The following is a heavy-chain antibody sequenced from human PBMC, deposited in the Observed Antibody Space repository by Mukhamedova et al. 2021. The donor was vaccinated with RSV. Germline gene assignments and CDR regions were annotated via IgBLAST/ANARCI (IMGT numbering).Heavy chain of an antibody. D-gene: IGHD4-11*01. CDR2: IYSGGST. J-gene: IGHJ6*03. V-gene: IGHV3-53*01. Sequence: GLEWVSVIYSGGSTYYADSVKGRFTTSRDNSKNTPYLQMNSLRAEDTAVYYCVRGEGSNYGGFYYYYYMDVSGQGTTVTVSS. CDR3: VRGEGSNYGGFYYYYYMDV.